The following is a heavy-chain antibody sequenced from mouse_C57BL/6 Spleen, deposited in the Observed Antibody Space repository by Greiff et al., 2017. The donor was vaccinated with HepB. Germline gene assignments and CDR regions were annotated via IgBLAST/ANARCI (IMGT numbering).Heavy chain of an antibody. V-gene: IGHV1-72*01. CDR1: GYTFTSYW. D-gene: IGHD4-1*01. CDR2: IDPNSGGT. Sequence: QVQLQQPGAELVKPGASVKLSCKASGYTFTSYWMHWVKQRPGRGLEWIGRIDPNSGGTKYNEKFKRKATLTVDKPSSTAYMQLSSLTAEDSAVYYCAKGPITGKGYWYFDVWGTGTTVTVSS. J-gene: IGHJ1*03. CDR3: AKGPITGKGYWYFDV.